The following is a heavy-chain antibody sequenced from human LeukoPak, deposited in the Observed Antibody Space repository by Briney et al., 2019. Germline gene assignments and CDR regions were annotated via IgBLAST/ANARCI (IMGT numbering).Heavy chain of an antibody. Sequence: PGGSLRLSCATSGFTFSSYAMSWVRQAPGKGLEWVSGIGASGGSTYYADSVKGRFTISRDNSKNTLYLQMNSLRAEDTAVYYCAEDLGDYAQLWYFDLWGRGTLVTVSS. V-gene: IGHV3-23*01. J-gene: IGHJ2*01. D-gene: IGHD4-17*01. CDR3: AEDLGDYAQLWYFDL. CDR2: IGASGGST. CDR1: GFTFSSYA.